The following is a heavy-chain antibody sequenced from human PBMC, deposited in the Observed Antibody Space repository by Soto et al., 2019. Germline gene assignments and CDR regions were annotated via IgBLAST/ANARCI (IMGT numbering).Heavy chain of an antibody. V-gene: IGHV4-61*01. CDR1: GGSVSSGSYY. J-gene: IGHJ2*01. D-gene: IGHD2-2*02. CDR3: ASGGTVEYGSSTCCYTFWRDYWYFDL. Sequence: QVQLQESGPGLVKPSETLSLTCTVSGGSVSSGSYYWRWIRQPPGKELEGIGYIYYSGSTNYNPSLKGRATTSINTSKSQFSLKLSPLTAADTDVYYCASGGTVEYGSSTCCYTFWRDYWYFDLWGRGTLVTVSS. CDR2: IYYSGST.